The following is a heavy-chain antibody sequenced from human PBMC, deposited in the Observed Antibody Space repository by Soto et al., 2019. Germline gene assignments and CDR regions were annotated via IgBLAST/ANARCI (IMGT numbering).Heavy chain of an antibody. CDR1: GYNFTSYF. V-gene: IGHV1-46*01. CDR2: INPSGGST. D-gene: IGHD3-10*01. J-gene: IGHJ4*02. Sequence: ASVKASCKASGYNFTSYFMHWVRQAPGQGLEWMGIINPSGGSTTYTQKFQGRVTMTRDTSTSTVYMELSSLKSEDTAVYFCAREKMRGDLAKHFDFWGQGTLVTVSS. CDR3: AREKMRGDLAKHFDF.